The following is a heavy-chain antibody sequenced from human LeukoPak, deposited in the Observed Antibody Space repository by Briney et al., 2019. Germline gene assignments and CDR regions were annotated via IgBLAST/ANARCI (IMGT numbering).Heavy chain of an antibody. D-gene: IGHD3-10*01. V-gene: IGHV4-59*12. Sequence: SETLSLTCTVSGGSISSYYWSWIRQPPGKGLEWIGYIYYSGSTNYNPSLKSRVTISVDTSKNQFSLKLSSVTAADTAVYYCARGRLQTQYGSGSYYKAWFDPWGQGTLVTVSS. CDR2: IYYSGST. CDR1: GGSISSYY. J-gene: IGHJ5*02. CDR3: ARGRLQTQYGSGSYYKAWFDP.